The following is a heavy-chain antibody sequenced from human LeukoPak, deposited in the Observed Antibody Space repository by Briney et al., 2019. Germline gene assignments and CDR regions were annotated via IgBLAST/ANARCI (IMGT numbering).Heavy chain of an antibody. CDR2: IYTSGST. CDR1: GGSISSYY. Sequence: SETLSLTCTVSGGSISSYYWSWIRQPAGRGLEWIGRIYTSGSTNYNPSLKSRVTMSVDTSKNQFSLKLSSVTAADTAVYYCASEFRGIAAAVYWGQGTLVTVSS. D-gene: IGHD6-13*01. J-gene: IGHJ4*02. V-gene: IGHV4-4*07. CDR3: ASEFRGIAAAVY.